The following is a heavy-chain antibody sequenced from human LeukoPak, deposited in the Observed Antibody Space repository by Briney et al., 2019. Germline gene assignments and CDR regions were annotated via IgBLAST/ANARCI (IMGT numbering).Heavy chain of an antibody. Sequence: ASETLSLTCTVSGGSISSYYWSWIRQPPEKGLEWIGYIYYSGSTNYNPSLKSRVTISVDTSKNQFSLKLSSVTAADTAVYYCARDTYCSGGSCYNDAFDIWGQGTMVTVSS. V-gene: IGHV4-59*01. CDR2: IYYSGST. J-gene: IGHJ3*02. CDR1: GGSISSYY. CDR3: ARDTYCSGGSCYNDAFDI. D-gene: IGHD2-15*01.